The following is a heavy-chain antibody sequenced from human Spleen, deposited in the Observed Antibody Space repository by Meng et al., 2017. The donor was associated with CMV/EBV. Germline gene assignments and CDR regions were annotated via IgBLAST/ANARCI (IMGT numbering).Heavy chain of an antibody. Sequence: QVQLVQSGAEVKKSGASVKVSCKASGYTFTGYFLHWVRQAPGQGLEWMGRINPKSDDTNYAQKFLGRVTMTRDTSINTAYMELSRLTFDDTAVYYCARDPENRYGSGVDYWGQGTLVTVSS. J-gene: IGHJ4*02. D-gene: IGHD3-10*01. CDR2: INPKSDDT. CDR3: ARDPENRYGSGVDY. V-gene: IGHV1-2*06. CDR1: GYTFTGYF.